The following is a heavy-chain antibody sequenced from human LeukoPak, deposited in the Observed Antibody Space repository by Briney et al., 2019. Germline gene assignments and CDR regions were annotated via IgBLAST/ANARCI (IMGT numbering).Heavy chain of an antibody. CDR2: ISNTTTYT. D-gene: IGHD5-12*01. V-gene: IGHV3-11*06. Sequence: PGGSLRLSCAASGFAFSYYYMSWIRQAPGKGLEGVSYISNTTTYTNYADSVKGRFTISRDNAKNSLYLQMNSLRAEDTAVYYCARVGGYSGYGEDAFDIWGQGTMVTVSS. J-gene: IGHJ3*02. CDR3: ARVGGYSGYGEDAFDI. CDR1: GFAFSYYY.